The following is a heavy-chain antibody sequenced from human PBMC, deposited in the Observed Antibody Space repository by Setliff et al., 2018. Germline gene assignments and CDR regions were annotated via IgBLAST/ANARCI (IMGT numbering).Heavy chain of an antibody. CDR1: GYSFTDYY. CDR3: ASPHRGGSYYDVFDI. D-gene: IGHD1-26*01. J-gene: IGHJ3*02. CDR2: INPHSGGT. V-gene: IGHV1-2*02. Sequence: ASVKVSCKASGYSFTDYYIHWVRQAPGQGLEWVGWINPHSGGTTFARKFQGRVTMTRDTSISTAHMELSSLRSDDTAVYYCASPHRGGSYYDVFDIWGQGTMVT.